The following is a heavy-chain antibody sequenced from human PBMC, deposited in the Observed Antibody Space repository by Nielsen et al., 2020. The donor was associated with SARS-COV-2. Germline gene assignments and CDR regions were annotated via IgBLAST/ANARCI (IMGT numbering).Heavy chain of an antibody. Sequence: GESLKISCAASGFTVSSNYMSWVRQAPGKGLEWVSVIYSGGSTYYADSVKGRFTISRDNSKNTLYLQMNSLGAEDTAVYYCARDAGATRYWYFDLWGRGTLVTVSS. CDR3: ARDAGATRYWYFDL. J-gene: IGHJ2*01. V-gene: IGHV3-53*01. CDR2: IYSGGST. CDR1: GFTVSSNY. D-gene: IGHD1-26*01.